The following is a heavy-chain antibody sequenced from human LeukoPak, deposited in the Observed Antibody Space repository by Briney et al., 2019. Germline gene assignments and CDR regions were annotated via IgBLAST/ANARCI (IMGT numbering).Heavy chain of an antibody. V-gene: IGHV4-59*01. D-gene: IGHD5-12*01. CDR2: IYYSGST. CDR1: GGXISSYY. J-gene: IGHJ4*02. CDR3: ARSGYDWFFDY. Sequence: SETLSLTCTVSGGXISSYYCSWIRQPPGKGLEWIGYIYYSGSTNYNPSLKSRVTISVDMSKNQFSLKLSSVTAADTAVYYCARSGYDWFFDYWGQGTLVTVSS.